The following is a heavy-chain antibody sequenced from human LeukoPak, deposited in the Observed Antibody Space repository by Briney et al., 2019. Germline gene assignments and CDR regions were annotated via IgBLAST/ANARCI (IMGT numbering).Heavy chain of an antibody. V-gene: IGHV3-48*01. J-gene: IGHJ4*02. D-gene: IGHD4-11*01. CDR2: ISSRSATI. CDR1: GFTFSSYS. Sequence: GGSLRLSCAASGFTFSSYSMNWVRQAPGKGLEWVSYISSRSATIYYADSVKGRFTISRDNAKNSLYLQMNSLRAEDTAVYYCARGTTVTTKNFDYWGQGTLVTVSS. CDR3: ARGTTVTTKNFDY.